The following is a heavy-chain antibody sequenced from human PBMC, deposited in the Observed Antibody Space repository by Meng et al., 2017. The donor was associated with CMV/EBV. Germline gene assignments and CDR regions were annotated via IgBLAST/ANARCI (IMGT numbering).Heavy chain of an antibody. CDR2: ISSSSSYI. CDR1: GFTFSSYS. D-gene: IGHD3-22*01. J-gene: IGHJ4*02. V-gene: IGHV3-21*01. CDR3: ARAPLRNYYDSSAPIDH. Sequence: GGSLRLSCAASGFTFSSYSMNWVRQAPGKGLEWVSSISSSSSYIYYADSVKGRFTISRDNAKNSLYLQMNSLRAEDTAVYYCARAPLRNYYDSSAPIDHWGQGTLVTVSS.